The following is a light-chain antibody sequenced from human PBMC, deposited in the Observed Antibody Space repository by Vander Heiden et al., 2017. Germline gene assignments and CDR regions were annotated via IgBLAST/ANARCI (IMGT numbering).Light chain of an antibody. CDR2: DNN. J-gene: IGLJ2*01. CDR1: SSTIGNNY. Sequence: QSVLTQPPSVSAAPGQKFTISCSGGSSTIGNNYVSWYQQLPGTAPKLLIYDNNKRPAGIPDRFSGSKSGTSATLGITGLQTGDEADYYCGTWDSSLSAVVFGGGTKLTVL. CDR3: GTWDSSLSAVV. V-gene: IGLV1-51*01.